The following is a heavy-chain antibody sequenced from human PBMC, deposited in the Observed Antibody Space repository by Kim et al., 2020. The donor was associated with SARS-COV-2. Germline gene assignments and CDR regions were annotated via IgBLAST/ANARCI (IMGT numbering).Heavy chain of an antibody. Sequence: ASVKVSCKASGYTFTSYYMHWVRQAPGQGLEWMGIINPSGGSTSYAQKFQGRVTMTRDTSTSTVYMELSSLRSEDTAVYYCARGVMITFGGVIASPSFDYWGQGTLVTVSS. J-gene: IGHJ4*02. CDR3: ARGVMITFGGVIASPSFDY. CDR1: GYTFTSYY. V-gene: IGHV1-46*01. D-gene: IGHD3-16*02. CDR2: INPSGGST.